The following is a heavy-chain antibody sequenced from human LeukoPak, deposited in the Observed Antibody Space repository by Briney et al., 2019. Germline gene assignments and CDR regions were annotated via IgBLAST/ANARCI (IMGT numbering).Heavy chain of an antibody. D-gene: IGHD3-10*01. CDR1: GGSIGNFY. J-gene: IGHJ6*03. CDR3: AAARYGSGSYHFMDV. Sequence: SETLSLTCTVSGGSIGNFYWNWIRQPAGKGLEWIGRIFTTGSTNYNPSLKSRVTMSVATSKNQLSLRLSSVTAADTAVYYCAAARYGSGSYHFMDVWGKGTTVTISS. CDR2: IFTTGST. V-gene: IGHV4-4*07.